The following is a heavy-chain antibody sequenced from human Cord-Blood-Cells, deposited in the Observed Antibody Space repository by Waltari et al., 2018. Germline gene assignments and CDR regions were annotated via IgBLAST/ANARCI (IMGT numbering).Heavy chain of an antibody. CDR2: MNPNSGNT. CDR1: GYTFTRSD. J-gene: IGHJ5*02. CDR3: ARVNLYNWFDP. Sequence: QVQLVQSGAEVKKPGASVKVSCKAAGYTFTRSDINWVRQATGQGLEWMGWMNPNSGNTGYAQKFQGRVTITRNTSISTAYMELSSLRSEDTAVYYCARVNLYNWFDPWGQGTLVTVSS. V-gene: IGHV1-8*03.